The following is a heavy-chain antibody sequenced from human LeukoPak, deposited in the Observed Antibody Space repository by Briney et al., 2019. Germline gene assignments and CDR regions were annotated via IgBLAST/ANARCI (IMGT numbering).Heavy chain of an antibody. Sequence: ASVKVSCKASGYTFTSNYIHWVRQAPGQGLEWMGMIYPRDGSTSYAQKFQGRVTMTEDTSTDTAYMELSSLRSEDTAVYYCATGDYGSGSYYSLQTYDYWGQGTLVTVSS. CDR2: IYPRDGST. CDR3: ATGDYGSGSYYSLQTYDY. J-gene: IGHJ4*02. V-gene: IGHV1-46*01. CDR1: GYTFTSNY. D-gene: IGHD3-10*01.